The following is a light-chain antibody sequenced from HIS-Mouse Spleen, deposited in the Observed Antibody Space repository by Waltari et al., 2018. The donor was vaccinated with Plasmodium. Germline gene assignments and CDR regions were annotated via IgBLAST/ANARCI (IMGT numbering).Light chain of an antibody. CDR3: SAYAGSNWV. CDR2: EVS. CDR1: SSDVGGYNY. J-gene: IGLJ3*02. Sequence: QSALTQPPSASGSPGQSVTISCTGTSSDVGGYNYVSWYQQHPGQAPKLMIYEVSKRPSWVPDRCSGSKSGNTAALTVSGLQAEDEADYYCSAYAGSNWVFGGGTKLTVL. V-gene: IGLV2-8*01.